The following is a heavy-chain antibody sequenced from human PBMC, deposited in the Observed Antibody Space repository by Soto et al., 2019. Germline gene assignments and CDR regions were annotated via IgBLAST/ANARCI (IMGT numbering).Heavy chain of an antibody. CDR1: GFTFSSYG. Sequence: GGSLRLSCAASGFTFSSYGMHWVRQAPGKGLEWVAVISYDGSNKYYADSVKGRFTISRDNSKNTLYLQMNSLRAEDTAVYYCAKDETSVRGVSHFDYWGQGTLVTVSS. V-gene: IGHV3-30*18. J-gene: IGHJ4*02. CDR2: ISYDGSNK. D-gene: IGHD3-10*01. CDR3: AKDETSVRGVSHFDY.